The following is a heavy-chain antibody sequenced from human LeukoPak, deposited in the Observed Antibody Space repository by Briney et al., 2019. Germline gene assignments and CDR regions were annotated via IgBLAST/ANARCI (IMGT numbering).Heavy chain of an antibody. Sequence: SETLSLTCAVYGGSFSGYYWSWIRQPPGKGLEWIGEINHSGSTNYNPSLKSRVTISVDTSKNQFSLKLSSVAAAETAVYYCARGRAVAGLPNWGQGTLVTVSS. CDR2: INHSGST. J-gene: IGHJ4*02. D-gene: IGHD6-19*01. V-gene: IGHV4-34*01. CDR3: ARGRAVAGLPN. CDR1: GGSFSGYY.